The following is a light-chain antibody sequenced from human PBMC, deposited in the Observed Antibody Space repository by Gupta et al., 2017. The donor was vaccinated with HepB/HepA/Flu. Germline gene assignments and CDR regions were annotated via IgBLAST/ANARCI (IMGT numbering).Light chain of an antibody. Sequence: DIKMTQSPLSLSASVGDRVIITCRASQSVHSYLNWYQHKPGKAPKLLIYSVSSRNSGVPSRFSGSGCGTDFTLTISELQPEDFAPYYCQQCYSTPFTFGQGTXLDIK. CDR2: SVS. CDR1: QSVHSY. CDR3: QQCYSTPFT. J-gene: IGKJ2*01. V-gene: IGKV1-39*01.